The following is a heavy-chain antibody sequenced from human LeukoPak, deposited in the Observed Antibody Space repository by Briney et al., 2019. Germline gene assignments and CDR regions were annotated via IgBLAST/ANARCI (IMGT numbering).Heavy chain of an antibody. J-gene: IGHJ3*01. CDR3: ARGGGYEAVID. CDR2: INSDGSST. Sequence: GGSLRLSCAASGFTFSSYWMHWVRQAPGKGLVWVSRINSDGSSTSYADSVKGRFTISRDNAKNTLYLQMNSLRAEDTAVYYCARGGGYEAVIDWGQGTMVTVSS. D-gene: IGHD5-12*01. CDR1: GFTFSSYW. V-gene: IGHV3-74*01.